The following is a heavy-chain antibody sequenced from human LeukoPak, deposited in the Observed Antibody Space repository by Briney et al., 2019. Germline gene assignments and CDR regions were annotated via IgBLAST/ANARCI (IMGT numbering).Heavy chain of an antibody. CDR3: ARSGGFAAAAGDY. CDR2: INPNSGGT. V-gene: IGHV1-2*02. J-gene: IGHJ4*02. Sequence: GSVTVSCKASGYTFTGYYMHWVRQAPGQGGEGMGWINPNSGGTNYAQKFQGRVTMTRETSISTAYMELSRLRSDDTAVYYCARSGGFAAAAGDYWGQGTLVTVSS. D-gene: IGHD6-13*01. CDR1: GYTFTGYY.